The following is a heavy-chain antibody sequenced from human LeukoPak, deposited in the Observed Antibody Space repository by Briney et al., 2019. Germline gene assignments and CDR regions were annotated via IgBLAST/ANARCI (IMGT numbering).Heavy chain of an antibody. CDR1: GFTFNNYA. CDR2: ISSSGGST. J-gene: IGHJ4*02. Sequence: GGSLRLSCATSGFTFNNYAMSWVRQAPGKGLEWVSAISSSGGSTFYADSVKGRFSISRDNSNNTLYLQMNSLRAEDTAVYYCAERTGRDTREYWGQGTLVTVSS. V-gene: IGHV3-23*01. CDR3: AERTGRDTREY. D-gene: IGHD5-18*01.